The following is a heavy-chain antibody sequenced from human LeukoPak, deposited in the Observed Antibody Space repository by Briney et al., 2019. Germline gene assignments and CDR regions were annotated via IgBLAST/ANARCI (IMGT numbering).Heavy chain of an antibody. CDR1: GFTFSSYW. D-gene: IGHD2-15*01. CDR2: VISDGSST. J-gene: IGHJ4*02. CDR3: ARDRSGLVDY. Sequence: GGSLRLSCAASGFTFSSYWMHWVRQAPGKGLVWVSRVISDGSSTSYADSVKGRFTISRDNAKNTLYLQMNSLRAEDTAVYYCARDRSGLVDYWGQGTLVTVSS. V-gene: IGHV3-74*01.